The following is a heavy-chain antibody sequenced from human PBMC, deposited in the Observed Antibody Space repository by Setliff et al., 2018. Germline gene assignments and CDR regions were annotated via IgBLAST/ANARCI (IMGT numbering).Heavy chain of an antibody. CDR1: GLTFSSDA. V-gene: IGHV3-23*03. CDR3: ARCSSWHGHYPHFNY. Sequence: GGSLRLSCAASGLTFSSDAMTWVRQTPGKGLEWVSVISSDGSSIYYADSVKGRFTISRYNSKNTLYLQMNSLRAEDTAIYYCARCSSWHGHYPHFNYWGQGTLVTVSS. D-gene: IGHD6-13*01. J-gene: IGHJ4*02. CDR2: ISSDGSSI.